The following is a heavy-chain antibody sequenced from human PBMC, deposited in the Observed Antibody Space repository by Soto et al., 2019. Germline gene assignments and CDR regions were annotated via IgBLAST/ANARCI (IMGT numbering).Heavy chain of an antibody. D-gene: IGHD4-4*01. V-gene: IGHV3-23*01. J-gene: IGHJ4*02. Sequence: PXGSLRLTFAASGFPFSSYSMSWVRQAPGKGLEWVSGISVGGSNTFYADSVKGRFTISRDNSKNTLLLQMNSLGAEDTAVYYCAKDSNKYSSSLRGRYLDHWGQGIGVTVSS. CDR1: GFPFSSYS. CDR3: AKDSNKYSSSLRGRYLDH. CDR2: ISVGGSNT.